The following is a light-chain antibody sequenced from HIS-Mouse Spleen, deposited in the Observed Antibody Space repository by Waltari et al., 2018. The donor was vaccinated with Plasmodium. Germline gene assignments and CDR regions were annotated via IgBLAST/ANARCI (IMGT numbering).Light chain of an antibody. CDR2: WAS. V-gene: IGKV4-1*01. J-gene: IGKJ3*01. CDR1: QIVLYSSNNKNY. Sequence: DIVMTQSPDPLAVSLGERATINSQSSQIVLYSSNNKNYLAWDQQKPGQPPKLLIYWASTRESGVPDRFSGSGSGTDFTLTISSLQSEDFAVYYCQQYNNWSFTFGPGTKVDIK. CDR3: QQYNNWSFT.